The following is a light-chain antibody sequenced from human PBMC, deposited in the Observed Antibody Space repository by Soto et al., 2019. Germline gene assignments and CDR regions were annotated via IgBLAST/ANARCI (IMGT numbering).Light chain of an antibody. CDR2: GAS. Sequence: EIVMTQSPATLSVSPGERATLSCRASQSVSSNLAWYQQKPGQAPRLLIYGASTRATGIPARFRGSGSATEFTLTISSLQSADFAVYYCQQYNNWPPYTFGQGTKLEIK. J-gene: IGKJ2*01. CDR3: QQYNNWPPYT. V-gene: IGKV3-15*01. CDR1: QSVSSN.